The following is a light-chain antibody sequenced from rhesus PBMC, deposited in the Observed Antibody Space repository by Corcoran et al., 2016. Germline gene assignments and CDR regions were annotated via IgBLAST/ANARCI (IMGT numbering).Light chain of an antibody. CDR2: KAS. J-gene: IGKJ4*01. CDR1: QGISSG. Sequence: DIQMTQSPSSLSASVGGRVTITCRASQGISSGLAWYQQKPWKAPKLLIYKASRLQSGVPSRFSGRGSWTDFTLTIRSLQPEDFATYYCQQYHSAPLTFGRGTKVEIK. V-gene: IGKV1-21*01. CDR3: QQYHSAPLT.